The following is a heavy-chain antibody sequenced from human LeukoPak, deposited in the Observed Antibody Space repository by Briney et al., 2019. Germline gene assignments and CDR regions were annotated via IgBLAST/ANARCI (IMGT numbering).Heavy chain of an antibody. CDR3: ASNSRITRHFGY. Sequence: ASVKVSCKASGYTFTSYDINWVRQATGQGLEWMGWMNPNSGNTGYAQKFQGRVTITRNTSISTAYMELSSLRSEDTAVYYCASNSRITRHFGYWGQGPLVTVSS. V-gene: IGHV1-8*03. CDR1: GYTFTSYD. CDR2: MNPNSGNT. J-gene: IGHJ4*02. D-gene: IGHD3-10*01.